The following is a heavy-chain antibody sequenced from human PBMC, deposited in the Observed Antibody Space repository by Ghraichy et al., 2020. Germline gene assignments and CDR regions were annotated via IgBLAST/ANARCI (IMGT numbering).Heavy chain of an antibody. CDR2: IYYSGST. D-gene: IGHD3-16*01. V-gene: IGHV4-39*01. J-gene: IGHJ4*02. CDR3: ASFVRGFGNSRDHN. Sequence: SETLSLTCTVSGGSISRSSYYWGWIRQPPGKGLEWIGTIYYSGSTKYNPSLESRVTISVDTSKNQFSLKLSSVTAADTAVYFCASFVRGFGNSRDHNWGQGTLVTVSS. CDR1: GGSISRSSYY.